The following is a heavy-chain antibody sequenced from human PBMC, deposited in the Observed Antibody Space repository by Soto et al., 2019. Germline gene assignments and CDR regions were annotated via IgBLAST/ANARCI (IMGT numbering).Heavy chain of an antibody. J-gene: IGHJ5*02. CDR2: ISTYSGDT. V-gene: IGHV1-18*01. D-gene: IGHD5-12*01. CDR1: GYTFFTYD. Sequence: QVHLVQSGVEVKTPGASVKVSCQASGYTFFTYDISWVRQAPGQGLEWMGWISTYSGDTKYAKKFQGRVTMTTDTSTTTAYLELRSLRSDDTAVYYCARHHGPTTSENWFDPCGQVTLVTVSS. CDR3: ARHHGPTTSENWFDP.